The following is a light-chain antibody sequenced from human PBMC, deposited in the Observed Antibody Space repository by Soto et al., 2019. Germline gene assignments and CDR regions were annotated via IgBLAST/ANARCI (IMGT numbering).Light chain of an antibody. CDR3: QQYNNWPLT. CDR2: GAS. J-gene: IGKJ4*01. CDR1: QSVNRR. V-gene: IGKV3-15*01. Sequence: EIVMTQSPATLSVSPGERATLSCRASQSVNRRLAWYQQKPGQAPRLLIYGASSRATGIPARFSGSGSGTEFTLTINSLQSEDFAVYYCQQYNNWPLTFGGGTKVEIK.